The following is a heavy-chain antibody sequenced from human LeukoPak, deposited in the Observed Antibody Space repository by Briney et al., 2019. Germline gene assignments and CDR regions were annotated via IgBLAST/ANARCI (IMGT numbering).Heavy chain of an antibody. V-gene: IGHV4-59*11. CDR1: GGSISGHY. D-gene: IGHD3-16*01. CDR3: ARFGVDYDMDV. CDR2: IHYSGRP. Sequence: SETLSLTCTVSGGSISGHYWAWIRQPPGKGLEWIGQIHYSGRPDYNPSLRSRVTISVDTSKNQLSLKVTSVTGADTAVYYCARFGVDYDMDVWGQGTTVTVSS. J-gene: IGHJ6*02.